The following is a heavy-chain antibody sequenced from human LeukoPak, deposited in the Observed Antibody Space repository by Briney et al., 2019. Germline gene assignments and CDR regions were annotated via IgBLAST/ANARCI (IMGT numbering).Heavy chain of an antibody. J-gene: IGHJ4*02. D-gene: IGHD6-6*01. CDR2: IYYTGST. CDR1: GGSISRLY. V-gene: IGHV4-59*08. Sequence: SETLSLTCSVSGGSISRLYWSWIRQPPGKGLEWIGYIYYTGSTNYNPSLKSRVTMFVDMSKNQFSLRLSSVTAADSAVCYCARHRAYSSSSPFDYWGQGTLVTVSS. CDR3: ARHRAYSSSSPFDY.